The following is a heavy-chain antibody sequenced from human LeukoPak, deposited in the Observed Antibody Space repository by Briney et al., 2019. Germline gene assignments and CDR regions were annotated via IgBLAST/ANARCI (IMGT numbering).Heavy chain of an antibody. D-gene: IGHD2-2*01. V-gene: IGHV4-59*12. CDR1: GGSFSGYY. CDR2: IYYSGST. J-gene: IGHJ5*02. CDR3: ARRLTQYDCFDP. Sequence: SETLSLTCAVYGGSFSGYYWSWIRQPPGKGLEWIGYIYYSGSTNYNPSLKSRVTISVDTSKNQFSLKLSSVTPEDTAVYYCARRLTQYDCFDPWGQGILVTVSS.